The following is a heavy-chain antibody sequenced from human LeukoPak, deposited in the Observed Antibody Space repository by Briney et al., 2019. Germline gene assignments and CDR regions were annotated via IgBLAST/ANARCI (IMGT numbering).Heavy chain of an antibody. V-gene: IGHV1-69*13. D-gene: IGHD6-19*01. CDR1: GGTFSSYA. CDR2: IIPIFGTA. Sequence: GASVKVSCKASGGTFSSYAISWVRQAPGQGLEWMGGIIPIFGTANYAQKFQGRVTITADESTSTAYMELSSLRSEDTAVYYSARGVAVAGMLDWGQGTLVTVSS. J-gene: IGHJ4*02. CDR3: ARGVAVAGMLD.